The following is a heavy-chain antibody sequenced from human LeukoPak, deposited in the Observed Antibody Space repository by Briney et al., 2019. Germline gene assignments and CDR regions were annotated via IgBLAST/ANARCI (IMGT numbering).Heavy chain of an antibody. CDR1: GYTLTELS. CDR2: FDPENGET. D-gene: IGHD3-22*01. J-gene: IGHJ4*02. CDR3: ATIDGHYDSSGY. V-gene: IGHV1-24*01. Sequence: ASVKVSCKVSGYTLTELSMHWVRQAPGKGLEWMGGFDPENGETIYAQKFQGRVTMTEDTSTDTAYMELSSLRSEDTAVYYCATIDGHYDSSGYWGQGTLVTVSP.